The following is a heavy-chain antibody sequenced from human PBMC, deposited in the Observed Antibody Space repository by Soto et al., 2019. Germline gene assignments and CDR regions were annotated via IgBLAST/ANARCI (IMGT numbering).Heavy chain of an antibody. V-gene: IGHV2-5*02. D-gene: IGHD3-9*01. J-gene: IGHJ5*02. Sequence: QITLKESGPTLVKPTQTLTLPSTFSGFSLRPIGVGVGWFRKPPEKARDGLALIYWEDDKRYSPSLKSRLTITKDTSKNQVVLTMTNMDPVDTATYYCAHSLYDILTGPPLNWFDPWGQGTLVTVSS. CDR2: IYWEDDK. CDR1: GFSLRPIGVG. CDR3: AHSLYDILTGPPLNWFDP.